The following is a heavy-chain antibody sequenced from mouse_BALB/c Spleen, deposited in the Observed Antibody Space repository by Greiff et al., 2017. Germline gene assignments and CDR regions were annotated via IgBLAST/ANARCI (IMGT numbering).Heavy chain of an antibody. CDR2: IYPGNSDT. CDR3: TRRGGTDWYFDV. D-gene: IGHD3-3*01. CDR1: GYTFTSYW. Sequence: VQLKESGTVLARPGASVKMSCKASGYTFTSYWMHWVKQRPGKGLAWIGAIYPGNSDTSYNQKFKGKAKLTAVTSTSTAYMELSSLTNEDSAVYYCTRRGGTDWYFDVWGAGTTVTVSS. V-gene: IGHV1-5*01. J-gene: IGHJ1*01.